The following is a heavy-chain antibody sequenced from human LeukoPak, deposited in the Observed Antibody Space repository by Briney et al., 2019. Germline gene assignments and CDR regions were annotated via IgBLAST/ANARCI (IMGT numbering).Heavy chain of an antibody. V-gene: IGHV4-30-4*01. CDR3: ARDCSGGSCYGAFDI. CDR2: IYDSGST. J-gene: IGHJ3*02. CDR1: GASIRSGDYY. D-gene: IGHD2-15*01. Sequence: SQTLSLTCTVSGASIRSGDYYWSWIRQPPGKGLEWIVYIYDSGSTYYNPSLKSRITISVDTSENRFSLKLSSVTATDTAVYYCARDCSGGSCYGAFDIWGQGTMVTVSS.